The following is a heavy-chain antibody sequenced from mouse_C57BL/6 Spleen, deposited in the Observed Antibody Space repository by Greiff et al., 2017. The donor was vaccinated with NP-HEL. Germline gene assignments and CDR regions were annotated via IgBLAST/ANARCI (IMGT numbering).Heavy chain of an antibody. V-gene: IGHV1-69*01. J-gene: IGHJ2*01. Sequence: QVQLQQPGAELVMPGASVKLSCKASGYTFTSYWMHWVKQRPGQGLEWIGEIDPSDSYTNYNQKFKGKSTLTVDKSSSTAYMQLSSLTSEDSAVYYCARGRLLNCDYWGQGTTLTVSS. D-gene: IGHD2-3*01. CDR3: ARGRLLNCDY. CDR1: GYTFTSYW. CDR2: IDPSDSYT.